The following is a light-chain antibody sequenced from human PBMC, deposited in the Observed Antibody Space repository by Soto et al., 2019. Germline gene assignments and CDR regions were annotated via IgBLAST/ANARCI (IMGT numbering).Light chain of an antibody. CDR2: DVS. J-gene: IGLJ3*02. V-gene: IGLV2-14*01. CDR1: SSDVGGYNY. Sequence: QYALTQPASVSGSPGQSITIYCTGTSSDVGGYNYVSWYQQHPGKAPKLMIYDVSNRPSGVSNRFSGSKSGNTASLTISGLQAEDEADYYCSSYTSSSTLSWVFGGGTKVTVL. CDR3: SSYTSSSTLSWV.